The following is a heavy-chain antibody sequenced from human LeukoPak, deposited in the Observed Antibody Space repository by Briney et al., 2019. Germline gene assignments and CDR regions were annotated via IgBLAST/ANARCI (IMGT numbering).Heavy chain of an antibody. CDR1: GFTFSNAW. CDR2: IKSKTDGGTT. V-gene: IGHV3-15*01. Sequence: GGSLRLSCAASGFTFSNAWMSWVRQAPGEGLEWVGRIKSKTDGGTTDYAAPVKGRFTISRDDSKNTLYLQMNSLKTEDTAVYYCTTGCSMVQPIHDYYYYYMDVWGKGTTVTVSS. J-gene: IGHJ6*03. D-gene: IGHD3-10*01. CDR3: TTGCSMVQPIHDYYYYYMDV.